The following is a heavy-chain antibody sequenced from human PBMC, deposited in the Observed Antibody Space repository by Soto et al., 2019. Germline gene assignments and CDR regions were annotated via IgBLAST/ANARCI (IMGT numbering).Heavy chain of an antibody. V-gene: IGHV6-1*01. CDR1: GDSVSSNSAA. J-gene: IGHJ5*02. Sequence: SQTLSLTCAISGDSVSSNSAAWNWIRQSPSRGLEWLGRTYYRSKWYNDYAVSVKSRITINPDTSKNQFSLQLNSVTPEDTAVYYCAREGDGEVVVPAAMWFDPWGQGTLVTVSS. CDR2: TYYRSKWYN. CDR3: AREGDGEVVVPAAMWFDP. D-gene: IGHD2-2*01.